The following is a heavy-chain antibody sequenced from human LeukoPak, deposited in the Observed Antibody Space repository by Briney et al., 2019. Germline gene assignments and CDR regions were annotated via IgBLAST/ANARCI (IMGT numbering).Heavy chain of an antibody. CDR2: IDPSDSYT. V-gene: IGHV5-10-1*01. J-gene: IGHJ4*02. CDR3: ARHLNTYYYGSGSYGY. Sequence: GESLKISCKGSGYSFTSYWISWVRQVPGKGLEWMGRIDPSDSYTNYSPSFQGHVTISADKSISTAYLQWSSLKASDTAMYYCARHLNTYYYGSGSYGYWGQGTLVTVSS. CDR1: GYSFTSYW. D-gene: IGHD3-10*01.